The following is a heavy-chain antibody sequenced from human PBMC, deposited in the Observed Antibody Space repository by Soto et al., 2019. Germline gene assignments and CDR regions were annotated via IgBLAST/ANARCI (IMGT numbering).Heavy chain of an antibody. CDR1: GGSFSGYY. D-gene: IGHD1-7*01. V-gene: IGHV4-34*01. CDR3: ASRDPGTSVDY. Sequence: SETLSLTCAVYGGSFSGYYWSWIRQPPGKGLEWIGEINHSGSTNYNPSLKGRVTISLDKSENQFSLKVTSLTAADTAVYYCASRDPGTSVDYWGQGTLVTVSS. CDR2: INHSGST. J-gene: IGHJ4*02.